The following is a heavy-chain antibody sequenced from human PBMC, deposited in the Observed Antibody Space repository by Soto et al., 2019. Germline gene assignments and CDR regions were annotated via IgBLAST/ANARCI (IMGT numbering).Heavy chain of an antibody. V-gene: IGHV4-39*01. D-gene: IGHD4-17*01. Sequence: QLQLQESGPGLVKPSETLSLTCTVSGGSISSSSYYWGWIRQPSGKGLEGIGSIYYSGSTYYNPSLESRVTISVDTSNNQFSLKLSSVTAADTAVYYCASSYGDYVSYWGQGTLVTVSS. CDR3: ASSYGDYVSY. CDR2: IYYSGST. J-gene: IGHJ4*02. CDR1: GGSISSSSYY.